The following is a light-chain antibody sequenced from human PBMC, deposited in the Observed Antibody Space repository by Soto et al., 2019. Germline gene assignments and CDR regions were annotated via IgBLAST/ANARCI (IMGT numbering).Light chain of an antibody. V-gene: IGKV1-39*01. J-gene: IGKJ1*01. Sequence: DIQLTQSPSSLSASLGDRVTISCRASQLINGYLNWYQQKPGKAPRLLIYTASNLQSGVPSRFSGTRSGTDFTLIISDLQAEDFDTYYCQPTYSPIRTLGQGTKVDIK. CDR2: TAS. CDR3: QPTYSPIRT. CDR1: QLINGY.